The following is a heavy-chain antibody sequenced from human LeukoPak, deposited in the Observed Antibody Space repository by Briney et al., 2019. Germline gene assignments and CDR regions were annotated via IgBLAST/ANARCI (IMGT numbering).Heavy chain of an antibody. D-gene: IGHD6-19*01. V-gene: IGHV3-72*01. Sequence: PGGSLRLSCAASGFTFSDHYMDWVRQAPGKGLEWVGRTRNKANSYTTEYAASVKGRFTISRDGSQNSLYLQMNSLKIEDTAVYYCAREFSSGWTYIDYWGQGTLVTVSS. CDR3: AREFSSGWTYIDY. CDR1: GFTFSDHY. J-gene: IGHJ4*02. CDR2: TRNKANSYTT.